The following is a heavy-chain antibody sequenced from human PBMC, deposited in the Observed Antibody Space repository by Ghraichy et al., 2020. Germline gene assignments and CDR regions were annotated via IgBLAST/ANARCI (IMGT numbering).Heavy chain of an antibody. D-gene: IGHD3-3*01. CDR3: ARGGGYYDFWSGYYYYYYMDV. CDR1: GFTFSSYA. V-gene: IGHV3-30*04. CDR2: ISYDGSNK. Sequence: GGSLRLSCAASGFTFSSYAMHWVRQAPGKGLEWVAVISYDGSNKYYADSVKGRFTISRDNSKNTLYLQMNSLRAEDTAVYYCARGGGYYDFWSGYYYYYYMDVWGKGTTVTVSS. J-gene: IGHJ6*03.